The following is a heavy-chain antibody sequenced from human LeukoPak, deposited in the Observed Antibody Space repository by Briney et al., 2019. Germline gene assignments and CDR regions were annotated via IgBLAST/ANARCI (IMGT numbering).Heavy chain of an antibody. J-gene: IGHJ4*02. CDR2: ISWNSGSI. D-gene: IGHD5-24*01. Sequence: GGSLRLSCAASGFTFDDYAMHWVRQAPGKGLEWVSGISWNSGSIGYADSVKGRFTISRDNAKNSLYLQMNSLGAEDTALYYCAKDFRDGYGSRYYFDYWGQGTLVTVSS. V-gene: IGHV3-9*01. CDR1: GFTFDDYA. CDR3: AKDFRDGYGSRYYFDY.